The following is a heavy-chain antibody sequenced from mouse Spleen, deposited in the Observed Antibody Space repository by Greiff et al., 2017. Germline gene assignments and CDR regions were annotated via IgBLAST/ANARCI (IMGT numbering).Heavy chain of an antibody. CDR2: IDPSDSYT. D-gene: IGHD1-1*01. Sequence: VKLKQPGAELVRPGTSVKLSCKASGYTFTSYWMHWVKQRPGQGLEWIGVIDPSDSYTNYNQKFKGKATLTVDTSSSTAYMQLSSLTSEDSAVYYCANYYDGSYYFDYWGQGTTLTVSS. J-gene: IGHJ2*01. CDR1: GYTFTSYW. CDR3: ANYYDGSYYFDY. V-gene: IGHV1-59*01.